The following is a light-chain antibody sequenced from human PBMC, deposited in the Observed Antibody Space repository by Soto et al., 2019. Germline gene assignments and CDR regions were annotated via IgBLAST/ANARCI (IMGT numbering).Light chain of an antibody. CDR3: CSYAGSSTWV. CDR2: EVS. V-gene: IGLV2-23*02. CDR1: SSDVGSYTL. J-gene: IGLJ3*02. Sequence: QSALTQPASVSGSPGQSITISCTGTSSDVGSYTLVTWYQQYPVKAPKLMIYEVSKRPSGVSNRFSASKSGNTASLTISGLQAEDEADYYCCSYAGSSTWVFGGGTKLTVL.